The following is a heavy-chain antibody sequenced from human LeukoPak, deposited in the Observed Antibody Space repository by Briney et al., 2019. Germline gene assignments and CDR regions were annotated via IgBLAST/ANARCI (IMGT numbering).Heavy chain of an antibody. V-gene: IGHV4-4*07. CDR1: GGSISSYY. CDR3: ARENDYGDYVDY. Sequence: SETLSLTCTVSGGSISSYYYSWIRQPAGKGLEWIGRMYTSGSSNYNPSLKSRLTVSVDTSKNQFSLKLSSVTAADTAVYYCARENDYGDYVDYWGQGTLVTVSS. CDR2: MYTSGSS. D-gene: IGHD4-17*01. J-gene: IGHJ4*02.